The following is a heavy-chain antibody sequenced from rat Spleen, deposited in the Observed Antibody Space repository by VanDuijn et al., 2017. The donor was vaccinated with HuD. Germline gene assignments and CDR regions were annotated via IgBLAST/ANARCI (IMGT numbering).Heavy chain of an antibody. J-gene: IGHJ1*01. CDR3: ARTYYGYNFDYYFDF. D-gene: IGHD1-9*01. CDR1: GFSLTSFS. Sequence: QVQLKESGPGLVQPSETLSLTCTVSGFSLTSFSVRWVRQPSGKGPECMGRVWSDGDTSYNSALKSRLSISRDTSKNQVFLKMNSLQTDDTGTYYCARTYYGYNFDYYFDFWGPGTMVTVSS. CDR2: VWSDGDT. V-gene: IGHV2-63*01.